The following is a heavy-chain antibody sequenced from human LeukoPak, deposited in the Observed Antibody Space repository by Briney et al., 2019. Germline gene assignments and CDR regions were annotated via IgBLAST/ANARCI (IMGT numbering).Heavy chain of an antibody. J-gene: IGHJ6*03. CDR2: ISSIGTI. D-gene: IGHD3-10*01. Sequence: GGSLRLSCAASGFTFSDYYMSWIRQAPGKGLEWVSYISSIGTIYYADSVKGRFTISRDNAKNSLYLQMNSLRAEDTAVYYCARVSSGSYYYYYYMDVWGKGTTVTVSS. CDR3: ARVSSGSYYYYYYMDV. V-gene: IGHV3-69-1*01. CDR1: GFTFSDYY.